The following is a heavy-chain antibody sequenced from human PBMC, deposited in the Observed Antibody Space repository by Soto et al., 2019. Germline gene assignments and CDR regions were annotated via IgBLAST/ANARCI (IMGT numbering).Heavy chain of an antibody. D-gene: IGHD1-26*01. CDR2: IKSKTDGGTT. CDR1: GFTFSNAW. V-gene: IGHV3-15*01. J-gene: IGHJ6*02. Sequence: GGSLRLSCAASGFTFSNAWMSWVRQAPGKGLEWVGRIKSKTDGGTTDYAAPVKGRFTISRDDSKNTLYLQMNSLKTEDTAVYYCTTEESGTYSEYYYGMDVWGQGTTVTVSS. CDR3: TTEESGTYSEYYYGMDV.